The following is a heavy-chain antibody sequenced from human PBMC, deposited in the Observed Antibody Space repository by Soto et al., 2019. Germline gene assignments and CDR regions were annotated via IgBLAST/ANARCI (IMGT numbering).Heavy chain of an antibody. V-gene: IGHV4-34*01. CDR1: GGAFSGYY. CDR3: ARDNIVPMLYARRDYYAMDV. D-gene: IGHD2-8*01. CDR2: INHSGST. Sequence: QVQLQQWGAGLLKPSETLSLTCAVSGGAFSGYYWTWIRQPPGKGLEWIGEINHSGSTNDNPSLKSLVTLSVYTSQIQISLKLSSVTAADTAVYYCARDNIVPMLYARRDYYAMDVWGQGTTVTVSS. J-gene: IGHJ6*02.